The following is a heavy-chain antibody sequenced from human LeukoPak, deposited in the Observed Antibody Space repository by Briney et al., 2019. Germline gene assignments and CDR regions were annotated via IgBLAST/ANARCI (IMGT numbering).Heavy chain of an antibody. D-gene: IGHD6-19*01. Sequence: GGSLRLSCAASGFIFSTHWMNWVRQAPGKGLEWVAIKKGDGSETLYVDSVKGRFTISRDNTKNSLYLQMNSLRAEDTAVYYCVGGSGWLPDFWGQGVLVTVSS. J-gene: IGHJ4*02. CDR3: VGGSGWLPDF. CDR1: GFIFSTHW. CDR2: KKGDGSET. V-gene: IGHV3-7*01.